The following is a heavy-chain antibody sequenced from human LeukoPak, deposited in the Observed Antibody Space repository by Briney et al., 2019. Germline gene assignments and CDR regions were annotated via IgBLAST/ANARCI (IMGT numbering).Heavy chain of an antibody. V-gene: IGHV3-30*03. CDR3: ARDDSSGWLTPYYYYGMDV. CDR2: ISDDGIKI. J-gene: IGHJ6*02. Sequence: PGRSLRLSCAASGFRFSSYGMHWVRQAPGKGLEWVAVISDDGIKIYYGDSVKGRFTISRDNAKNSLYLQMNSLRAEDTAVYYCARDDSSGWLTPYYYYGMDVWGQGTTVTVSS. D-gene: IGHD6-19*01. CDR1: GFRFSSYG.